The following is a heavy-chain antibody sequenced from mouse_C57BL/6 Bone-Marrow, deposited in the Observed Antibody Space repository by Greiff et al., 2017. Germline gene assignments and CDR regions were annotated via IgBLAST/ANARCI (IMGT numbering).Heavy chain of an antibody. CDR1: GYTFTDYY. V-gene: IGHV1-76*01. J-gene: IGHJ3*01. CDR2: IYPGSGNT. D-gene: IGHD2-1*01. Sequence: QVQLKESGAELVRPGASVKLSCKASGYTFTDYYINWVKQRPGQGLEWIARIYPGSGNTYYNEKFKGKATLTAEKSSSTAYMQLSSLTSEDSAVYVCARSAGNYPFADWGQGTLVTVSA. CDR3: ARSAGNYPFAD.